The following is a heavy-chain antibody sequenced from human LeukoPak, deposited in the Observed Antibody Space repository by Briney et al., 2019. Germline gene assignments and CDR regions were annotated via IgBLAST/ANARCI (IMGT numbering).Heavy chain of an antibody. J-gene: IGHJ4*02. V-gene: IGHV3-23*01. CDR3: AKDRSGSYSQGLDY. CDR2: LSGSGFST. Sequence: SGGSLRLSCAASGFIFSDYAMSWVRQPPEKGLEWVSSLSGSGFSTYYAESAKGRFTISRDNSKNTLYLQMNSLRAEDTAVYYCAKDRSGSYSQGLDYWGQGTLSPSPQ. CDR1: GFIFSDYA. D-gene: IGHD1-26*01.